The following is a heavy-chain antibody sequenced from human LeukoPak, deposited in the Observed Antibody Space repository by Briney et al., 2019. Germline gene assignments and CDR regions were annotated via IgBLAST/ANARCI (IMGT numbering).Heavy chain of an antibody. CDR3: ARDVWFDP. V-gene: IGHV3-48*03. Sequence: PGGPLRLSCAASGFAFSSHEMNWVRRPPGKGLEWVSYTSSGGSTIYYAHSVKGRFTVSRDTAKSSLYLQMNSPTAEDTALYWRARDVWFDPGGQGTLVTVPS. J-gene: IGHJ5*02. CDR1: GFAFSSHE. CDR2: TSSGGSTI.